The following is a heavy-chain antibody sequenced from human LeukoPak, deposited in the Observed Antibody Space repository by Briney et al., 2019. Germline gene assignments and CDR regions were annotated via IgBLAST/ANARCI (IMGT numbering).Heavy chain of an antibody. CDR3: AARPTSTAVAPSDF. D-gene: IGHD6-19*01. V-gene: IGHV3-23*01. CDR1: GLTSRNCG. Sequence: GGSLRLSCAASGLTSRNCGMTWVRQAPGKGLEWASGISGSGDGTFYADSVKGRFTISRDNSKNTLYLQMNSLRAEDTATYYCAARPTSTAVAPSDFWGQGTLVTVSS. J-gene: IGHJ4*02. CDR2: ISGSGDGT.